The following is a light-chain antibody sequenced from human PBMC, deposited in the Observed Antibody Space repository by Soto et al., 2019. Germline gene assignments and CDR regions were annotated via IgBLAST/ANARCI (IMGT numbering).Light chain of an antibody. CDR3: CSYAGRYTWV. CDR1: SSDVGGYDY. Sequence: QSVLTQPRSVSGSPGQSVTISCTGTSSDVGGYDYVSWYQQHPGKAPKFMIYDVTKRPSGVPDRFSGSKSGNTASLTISGXXXXXXXDYYCCSYAGRYTWVFGTGTKLTV. CDR2: DVT. V-gene: IGLV2-11*01. J-gene: IGLJ1*01.